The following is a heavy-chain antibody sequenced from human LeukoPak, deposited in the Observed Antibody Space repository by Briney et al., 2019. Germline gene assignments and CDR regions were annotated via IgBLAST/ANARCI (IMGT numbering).Heavy chain of an antibody. Sequence: GGSLRLSCAASGFTFSSAWINWVRQAPGKGLEWVGRIKSKNEGGTVVYAAPVQGRFTISRDDSRSTVYLQMTSLQTEDTAVYYCAGFCPATGCPWDVFVFWGQVFMVPVSS. V-gene: IGHV3-15*01. J-gene: IGHJ3*01. D-gene: IGHD1-14*01. CDR3: AGFCPATGCPWDVFVF. CDR2: IKSKNEGGTV. CDR1: GFTFSSAW.